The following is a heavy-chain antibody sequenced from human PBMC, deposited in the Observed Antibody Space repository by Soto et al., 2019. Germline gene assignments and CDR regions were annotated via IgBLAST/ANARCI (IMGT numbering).Heavy chain of an antibody. CDR2: RNPNSGNT. CDR1: GYTFTSYD. V-gene: IGHV1-8*01. CDR3: ARTLYGDTVDY. Sequence: QVQLVQSGAEVKKPGASVKVSCKASGYTFTSYDINWVRQATGQGLEWMGWRNPNSGNTGYAQKFQSRVTMTSNTSISPAYMVLSSLRSEDTAVYYWARTLYGDTVDYWGQGTLVTVSS. D-gene: IGHD4-17*01. J-gene: IGHJ4*02.